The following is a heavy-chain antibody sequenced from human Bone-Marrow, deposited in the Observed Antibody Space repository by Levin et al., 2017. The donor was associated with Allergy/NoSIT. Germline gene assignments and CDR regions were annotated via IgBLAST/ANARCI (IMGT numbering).Heavy chain of an antibody. CDR3: ARLSSPLGIAAAGTPDY. D-gene: IGHD6-13*01. V-gene: IGHV5-10-1*01. J-gene: IGHJ4*02. CDR2: IDPTDSYT. Sequence: GGSLRLSCKGSGYIFTTYWISWVRQLPGKGLEWMGRIDPTDSYTNYSPSFAGHVTISADKSISTAYLQWSSLKASDTAMYYCARLSSPLGIAAAGTPDYWGQGTLVTVSS. CDR1: GYIFTTYW.